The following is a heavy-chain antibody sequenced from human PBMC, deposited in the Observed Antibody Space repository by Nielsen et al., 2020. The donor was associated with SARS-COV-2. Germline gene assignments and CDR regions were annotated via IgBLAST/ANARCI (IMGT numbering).Heavy chain of an antibody. D-gene: IGHD6-13*01. CDR2: IRSKVYGGAT. J-gene: IGHJ6*02. CDR3: SRFGSAGSLGGMDV. Sequence: GGSLRLSCTGSGFNFGAYAMTWFRQAPGRGLEWVGFIRSKVYGGATEYAASVKGSFTISRDDSKSLAYLQINSLKAEDTAVYYCSRFGSAGSLGGMDVWGQGTTVTVSS. V-gene: IGHV3-49*03. CDR1: GFNFGAYA.